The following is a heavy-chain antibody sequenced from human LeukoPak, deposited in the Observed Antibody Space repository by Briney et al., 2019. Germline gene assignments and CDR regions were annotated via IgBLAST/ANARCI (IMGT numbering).Heavy chain of an antibody. CDR1: GFTFSSYW. Sequence: GGSLRLSCAASGFTFSSYWMSWVRQAPGKGLEWVANIKQDGSEKYYVDSVKGRFTISRDNAKNSLYLQMNSLRAEDTAVYYCARAPYDFWSGYYFDYWGQGTLVTVSS. J-gene: IGHJ4*02. V-gene: IGHV3-7*01. D-gene: IGHD3-3*01. CDR3: ARAPYDFWSGYYFDY. CDR2: IKQDGSEK.